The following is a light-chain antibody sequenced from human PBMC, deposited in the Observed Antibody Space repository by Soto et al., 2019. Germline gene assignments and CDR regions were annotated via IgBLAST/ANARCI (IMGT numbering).Light chain of an antibody. Sequence: DIQITQSPSSLSASVGDRVTITCHASQDINNYVNWYQQKPGKAPKLLIFDASTLKTGVPSRFSGSGSGTDFSFTISSLQPEDIATYYCQQSNDLVSFGQGTRLEIK. CDR1: QDINNY. J-gene: IGKJ5*01. CDR2: DAS. V-gene: IGKV1-33*01. CDR3: QQSNDLVS.